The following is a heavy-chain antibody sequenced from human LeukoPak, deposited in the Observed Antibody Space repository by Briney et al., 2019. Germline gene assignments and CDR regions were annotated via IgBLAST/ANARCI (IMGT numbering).Heavy chain of an antibody. V-gene: IGHV3-23*01. J-gene: IGHJ4*02. CDR3: AKGHGMLNFIAVAGQFFDY. D-gene: IGHD6-19*01. CDR2: ISGSDGST. Sequence: HPGGSLRLSCAASGFTFSSYAMSWVRQAPGKGLEWVSAISGSDGSTSYADSVRGRFIISRDNSKNTLYLQMNSLRAEDTAVYYCAKGHGMLNFIAVAGQFFDYWGQGTLVTVSS. CDR1: GFTFSSYA.